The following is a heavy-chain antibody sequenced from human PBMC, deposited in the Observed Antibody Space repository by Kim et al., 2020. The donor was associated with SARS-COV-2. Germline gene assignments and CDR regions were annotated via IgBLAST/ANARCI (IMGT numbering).Heavy chain of an antibody. V-gene: IGHV3-49*03. CDR1: GFTFGDYP. D-gene: IGHD3-22*01. J-gene: IGHJ4*02. CDR2: IRSKASGVTT. CDR3: TWGYYNY. Sequence: GGSLRLSCTASGFTFGDYPMSWFRQAPGKGLEWVGFIRSKASGVTTEYAASVKGRFTILRDDSKSIAYLQMNSLKTEDTAVYYCTWGYYNYWGQGTLVTVSS.